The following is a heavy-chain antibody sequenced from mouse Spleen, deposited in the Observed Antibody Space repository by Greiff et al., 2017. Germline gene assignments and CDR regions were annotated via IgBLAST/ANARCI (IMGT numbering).Heavy chain of an antibody. D-gene: IGHD1-1*01. Sequence: QVQLKESGAELVKPGASVKISCKASGYAFSSYWMNWVKQRPGKGLEWIGQIYPGDGDTNYNGKFKGKATLTADKSSSTAYMQLSSLTSEDSAVYFCARWGGSSYEGFAYWGQGTLVTVSA. CDR3: ARWGGSSYEGFAY. J-gene: IGHJ3*01. CDR2: IYPGDGDT. CDR1: GYAFSSYW. V-gene: IGHV1-80*01.